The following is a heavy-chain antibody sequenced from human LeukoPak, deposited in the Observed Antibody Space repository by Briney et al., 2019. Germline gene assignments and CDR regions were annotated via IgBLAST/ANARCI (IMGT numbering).Heavy chain of an antibody. J-gene: IGHJ4*02. Sequence: GGSLRLSCAASGFTFSSYWMSWVRQAPGEGLEWVANIKQDGSEKYYVDSVKGRFTISRDNAKNSLYLQMSSLRAEDTAVYYCARDQRYCSSSSCPWEPFDYWGQGTLVTVSS. D-gene: IGHD2-2*01. CDR3: ARDQRYCSSSSCPWEPFDY. CDR2: IKQDGSEK. CDR1: GFTFSSYW. V-gene: IGHV3-7*05.